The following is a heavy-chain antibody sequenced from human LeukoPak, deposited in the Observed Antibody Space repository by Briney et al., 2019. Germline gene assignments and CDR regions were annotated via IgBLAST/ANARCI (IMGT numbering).Heavy chain of an antibody. D-gene: IGHD6-13*01. V-gene: IGHV1-46*01. J-gene: IGHJ6*02. CDR1: GYTFTSYY. Sequence: ASVKVSCKASGYTFTSYYMHWVRQAPGQGLEWMGIINPSGGSTSYAQKFQGRVTMTRDTSTSTVYMELSSLRSEDTAVYYCARDLPELVRDYYYYGTDVWGQGTTVTVSS. CDR3: ARDLPELVRDYYYYGTDV. CDR2: INPSGGST.